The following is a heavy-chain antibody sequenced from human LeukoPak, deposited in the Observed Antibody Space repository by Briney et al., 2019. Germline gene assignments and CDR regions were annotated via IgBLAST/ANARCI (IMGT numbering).Heavy chain of an antibody. CDR2: IKSNSYGETT. J-gene: IGHJ1*01. CDR1: GFSFSNAW. Sequence: GGSLRLSCAASGFSFSNAWMSWVRQAPGKGLEWLGRIKSNSYGETTDYAEPVKGRFTVSRDDSKNTVFLQMNSLKTEDTGLYYCATSTWLRPRFTEYFQDWGQGTLVTVSS. D-gene: IGHD5-12*01. CDR3: ATSTWLRPRFTEYFQD. V-gene: IGHV3-15*01.